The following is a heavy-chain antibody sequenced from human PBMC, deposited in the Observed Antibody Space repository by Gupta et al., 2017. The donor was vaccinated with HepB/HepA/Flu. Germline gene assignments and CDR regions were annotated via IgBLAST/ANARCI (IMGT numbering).Heavy chain of an antibody. CDR3: ARLTYYYDSSGYSLGAFDI. CDR1: GGSMSSRSHY. Sequence: QLQLQESGPGLVKPSETLSLTCTVSGGSMSSRSHYWGWIRQHPGKGLEWIGTIYYSGNTYYKTSLKSRVTISVDTSNNQFSLKLSSVTATDTAVYYCARLTYYYDSSGYSLGAFDIWGQGTMVTVS. D-gene: IGHD3-22*01. CDR2: IYYSGNT. J-gene: IGHJ3*02. V-gene: IGHV4-39*01.